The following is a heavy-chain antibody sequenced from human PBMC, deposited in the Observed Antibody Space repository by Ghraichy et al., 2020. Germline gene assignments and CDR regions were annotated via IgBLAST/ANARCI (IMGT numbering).Heavy chain of an antibody. Sequence: GALNISCAASGFTVSSNYMSWVRQAPLKGLEWVSTIYRGGSTYYADSVKGRFTISRDKSKNTLYLQMNNLRAEDTAVYYCANRIAAAGIRVALTPNDYWGQRTLVTVYS. CDR3: ANRIAAAGIRVALTPNDY. J-gene: IGHJ4*02. V-gene: IGHV3-66*01. CDR2: IYRGGST. D-gene: IGHD6-13*01. CDR1: GFTVSSNY.